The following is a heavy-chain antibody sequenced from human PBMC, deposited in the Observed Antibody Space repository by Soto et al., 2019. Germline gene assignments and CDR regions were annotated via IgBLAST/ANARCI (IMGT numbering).Heavy chain of an antibody. D-gene: IGHD3-16*01. CDR3: ARVPPGGSYFDY. J-gene: IGHJ4*02. V-gene: IGHV3-30-3*01. CDR2: ISYDGSNK. CDR1: GFTFSSYA. Sequence: GGSLRLSCAASGFTFSSYAMHWVRQAPGKGLEWVAVISYDGSNKYYADSVKGRFTISRDNSKNTLYLQMNSLRAEDTAVYYCARVPPGGSYFDYWGRGTLVTVSS.